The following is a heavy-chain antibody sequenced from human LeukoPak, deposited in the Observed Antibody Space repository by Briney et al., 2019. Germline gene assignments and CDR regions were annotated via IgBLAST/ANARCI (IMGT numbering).Heavy chain of an antibody. CDR2: IYRSDGA. V-gene: IGHV3-66*01. CDR1: GFTVSSNY. CDR3: ARDADS. J-gene: IGHJ4*02. Sequence: GGSLRLSCVASGFTVSSNYMSWVRQAPGKGLEWVSLIYRSDGAYYADSVKGRFTISRDNSKNTLYLQMNSLRAEDTAVYYCARDADSWGQGTLVTVPS.